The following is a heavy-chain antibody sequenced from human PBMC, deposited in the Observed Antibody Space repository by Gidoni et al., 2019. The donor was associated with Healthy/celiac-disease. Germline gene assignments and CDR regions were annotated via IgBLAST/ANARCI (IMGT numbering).Heavy chain of an antibody. CDR2: ISSNGGST. D-gene: IGHD6-13*01. Sequence: EVQLVESGGGLVQPGGSLRLSCSASGFTFSSYAMHWVRQAPGKGLEYVSAISSNGGSTYYADSVKGRFTISRDNSKNTLYLQMSSLRAEDTAVYYCVKGKRYSSSWSHYYYYGMDVWGQGTTVTVSS. V-gene: IGHV3-64D*06. CDR3: VKGKRYSSSWSHYYYYGMDV. CDR1: GFTFSSYA. J-gene: IGHJ6*02.